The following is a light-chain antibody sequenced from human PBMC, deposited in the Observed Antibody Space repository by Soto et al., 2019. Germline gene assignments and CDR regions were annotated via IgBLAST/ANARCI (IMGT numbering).Light chain of an antibody. CDR3: CSYAGRYTYV. CDR1: SSDVGGYHC. J-gene: IGLJ1*01. V-gene: IGLV2-11*01. CDR2: DVS. Sequence: QSALTQPRSVSGSPGQSVTISCTGASSDVGGYHCVSWYQQHPGKAPKLMIYDVSKRPSGAPDRFSGSKSGNTASLTISGLQTEDEADYYCCSYAGRYTYVFGTGTKLTVL.